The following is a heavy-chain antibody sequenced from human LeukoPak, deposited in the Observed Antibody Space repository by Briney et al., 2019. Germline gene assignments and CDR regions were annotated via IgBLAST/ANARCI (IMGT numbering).Heavy chain of an antibody. CDR3: ARGWSSSWLHYYYYGMDV. D-gene: IGHD6-13*01. J-gene: IGHJ6*02. CDR1: GFTFSSYA. V-gene: IGHV3-30-3*01. Sequence: GGSLRLSCAASGFTFSSYAMHWVRQAPGKGLEWVAVISYDGSNKYYADSVKGRFTISRDNSKNTLYLQMNSLRAEDTAVYYCARGWSSSWLHYYYYGMDVWGQGTTVTVSS. CDR2: ISYDGSNK.